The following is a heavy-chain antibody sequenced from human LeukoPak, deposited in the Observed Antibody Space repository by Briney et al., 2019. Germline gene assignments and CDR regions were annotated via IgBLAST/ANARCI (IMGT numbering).Heavy chain of an antibody. CDR1: GGSFSGYY. J-gene: IGHJ4*02. CDR3: ASGYGSGYF. V-gene: IGHV4-34*01. Sequence: SETLSLTCAVYGGSFSGYYWSWIRQPPGKGLEWIGEINHSGSTNYNPSLKSRVTLSVDTSKNQFSLKLSSVTAADTAVYYCASGYGSGYFWGQGTLVTVSS. CDR2: INHSGST. D-gene: IGHD3-22*01.